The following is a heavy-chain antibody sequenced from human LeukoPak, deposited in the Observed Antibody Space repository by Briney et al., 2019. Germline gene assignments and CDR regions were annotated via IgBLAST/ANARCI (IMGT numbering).Heavy chain of an antibody. CDR3: TNDIVVVPAAPRRYYYYYYGMDV. D-gene: IGHD2-2*01. J-gene: IGHJ6*02. CDR1: GGSISGYY. V-gene: IGHV4-4*08. Sequence: SETLSLTCTVSGGSISGYYWSWIRQTPGKGLEWIGYIYSSGSTYYNPSLKSRVTISVDTSKNQFSLKLSSVTAADTAVYYCTNDIVVVPAAPRRYYYYYYGMDVWGQGTTVTVSS. CDR2: IYSSGST.